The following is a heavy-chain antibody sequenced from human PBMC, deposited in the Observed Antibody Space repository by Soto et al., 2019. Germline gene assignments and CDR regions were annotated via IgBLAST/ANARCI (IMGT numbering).Heavy chain of an antibody. CDR2: INHSGST. Sequence: SETLSLTCAVYGGSFSGYYWSWIRQPPGKGLEWIGEINHSGSTNYNPSLKSRVTISVDTSKNQFSLKLSSVTAADTAVYYCARVSPWYSSSIPYYWGQGTLVTVSS. CDR3: ARVSPWYSSSIPYY. V-gene: IGHV4-34*01. D-gene: IGHD6-13*01. CDR1: GGSFSGYY. J-gene: IGHJ4*02.